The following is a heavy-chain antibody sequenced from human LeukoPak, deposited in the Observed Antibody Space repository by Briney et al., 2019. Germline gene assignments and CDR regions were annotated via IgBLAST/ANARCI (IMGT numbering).Heavy chain of an antibody. CDR3: ARARVLRPSPLNYFDY. Sequence: GASVKVSCKASGYTFTSYAMHWVRRAPGQRLEWMGWINAGNGNTKYSQKFQGRVTITRDTSASTAYMELSSLRSEDTAVYYCARARVLRPSPLNYFDYWGQGTLVTVSS. CDR2: INAGNGNT. D-gene: IGHD3-10*01. CDR1: GYTFTSYA. J-gene: IGHJ4*02. V-gene: IGHV1-3*01.